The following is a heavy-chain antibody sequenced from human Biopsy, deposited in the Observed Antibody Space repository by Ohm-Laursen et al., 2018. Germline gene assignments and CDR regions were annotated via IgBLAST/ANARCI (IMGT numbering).Heavy chain of an antibody. CDR1: GGSFTGHY. CDR2: ISHTGYT. Sequence: SETLSLTSSVSGGSFTGHYWTWIRQPPGKGLEWIGHISHTGYTSYKSSLKSRVTISLDTSRKHFSLRLTSLAAADTAVYYCARGSNEYGGLYFPHWGQGTLVTVSS. CDR3: ARGSNEYGGLYFPH. V-gene: IGHV4-59*11. D-gene: IGHD4-23*01. J-gene: IGHJ1*01.